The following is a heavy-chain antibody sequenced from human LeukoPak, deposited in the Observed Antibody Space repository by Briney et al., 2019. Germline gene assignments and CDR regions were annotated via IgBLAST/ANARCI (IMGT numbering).Heavy chain of an antibody. V-gene: IGHV3-7*01. Sequence: GGSLRLSCAASGLTFSNYWMTWVRQAPGKGLEWVANIKQDESEKYYVDSVKGRFTISRDNAKNSLYLQMNSLRAEDTAVYYCARDRDGPDYWGQGTLVTVSS. CDR1: GLTFSNYW. CDR2: IKQDESEK. J-gene: IGHJ4*02. D-gene: IGHD5-24*01. CDR3: ARDRDGPDY.